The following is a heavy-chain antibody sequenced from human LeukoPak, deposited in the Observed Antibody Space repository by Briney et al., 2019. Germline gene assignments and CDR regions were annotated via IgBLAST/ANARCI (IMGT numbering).Heavy chain of an antibody. Sequence: GGSLRLSRAASGFTFSSYSMNWVRQAPGKGLEWVSSISSSSSYIYYADSVKGRFTISRDNAKNSLYLQMNSLRAEDTAVYYCARDQVPTGPHHWYFDLWGRGTLVTVSS. D-gene: IGHD1-1*01. V-gene: IGHV3-21*01. CDR2: ISSSSSYI. CDR1: GFTFSSYS. CDR3: ARDQVPTGPHHWYFDL. J-gene: IGHJ2*01.